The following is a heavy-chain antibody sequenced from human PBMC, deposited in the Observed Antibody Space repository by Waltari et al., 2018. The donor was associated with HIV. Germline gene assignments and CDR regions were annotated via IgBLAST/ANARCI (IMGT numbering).Heavy chain of an antibody. J-gene: IGHJ4*02. CDR1: GFAFICYS. V-gene: IGHV3-23*01. CDR3: VKPFGIVRGAPQYFAV. Sequence: EVRFYQSGGSLVQPGGCLRLSCAAAGFAFICYSMSLVHQSSRRGLDGLAKISESGEKTDYSDSAKGRFLISRDNSNNILFLQMNGVKVEDTAVYYCVKPFGIVRGAPQYFAVWGQGTQVIVSS. CDR2: ISESGEKT. D-gene: IGHD3-10*02.